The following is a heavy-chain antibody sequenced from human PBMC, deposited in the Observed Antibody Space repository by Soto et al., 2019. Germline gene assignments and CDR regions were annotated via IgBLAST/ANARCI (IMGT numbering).Heavy chain of an antibody. CDR2: ISAYNGNT. Sequence: ASVKVSCKASGYTFTSYGISWVRQAPGQGLEWMGWISAYNGNTNYAQKLQGRVTMTTDTSTSTAYMELRSLRSDDTAVYYCAREMGSSGYYENWFDPWGQGALVTVAS. V-gene: IGHV1-18*01. J-gene: IGHJ5*02. D-gene: IGHD3-22*01. CDR1: GYTFTSYG. CDR3: AREMGSSGYYENWFDP.